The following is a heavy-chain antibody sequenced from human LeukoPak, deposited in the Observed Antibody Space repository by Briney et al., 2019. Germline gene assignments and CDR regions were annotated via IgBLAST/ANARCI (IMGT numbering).Heavy chain of an antibody. CDR3: AGRDNWGSRAFDI. V-gene: IGHV4-59*08. CDR2: IYYSGST. Sequence: PSETLSLTCTVSGGSISSYYWSWIRQPPGKGLEWIGYIYYSGSTNYNPSLKSRVTISVDTSKNQFSLKLSSVTAADTAVYYCAGRDNWGSRAFDIWGQGTMVTVSS. J-gene: IGHJ3*02. D-gene: IGHD7-27*01. CDR1: GGSISSYY.